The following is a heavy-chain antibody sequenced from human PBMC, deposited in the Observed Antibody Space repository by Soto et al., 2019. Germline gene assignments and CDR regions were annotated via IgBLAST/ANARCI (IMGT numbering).Heavy chain of an antibody. CDR1: GGTFSSYA. CDR2: IIPIFGTA. CDR3: ASNPYGSRYYYGMDV. Sequence: SVKDSCEASGGTFSSYAISWVRQAPVQGLEWMGGIIPIFGTANYAQKFQGRVTITADKSTSTAYMELSSLRSEDTAVYYCASNPYGSRYYYGMDVWGQGTTVTVSS. D-gene: IGHD3-10*01. V-gene: IGHV1-69*06. J-gene: IGHJ6*02.